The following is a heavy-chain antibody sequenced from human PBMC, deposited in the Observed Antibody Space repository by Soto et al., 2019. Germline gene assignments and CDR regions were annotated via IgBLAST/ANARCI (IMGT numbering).Heavy chain of an antibody. CDR3: AKEVAGCSKGVCYTYYYYYGMDV. Sequence: GESLKISCAASGFTFSSYGMHWVRQAPGKGLEWVAVISYDGSNKYYADSVKGRFTISRDNSKNTLYLQMNSLRAEDTAVYYCAKEVAGCSKGVCYTYYYYYGMDVWGQGTTVTVSS. CDR2: ISYDGSNK. V-gene: IGHV3-30*18. CDR1: GFTFSSYG. D-gene: IGHD2-8*01. J-gene: IGHJ6*02.